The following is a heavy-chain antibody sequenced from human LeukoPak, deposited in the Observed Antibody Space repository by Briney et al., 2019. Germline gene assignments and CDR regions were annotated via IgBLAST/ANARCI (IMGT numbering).Heavy chain of an antibody. CDR3: ARCYASGSYGIDY. D-gene: IGHD3-10*01. Sequence: PGGSLRLSCAASGFTFSSYAMHWVRQAPGKGLEWVAVISYDGSNKYYADSVKGRFTISRDSSKNMLYLQMNSLRDEDTAVYYCARCYASGSYGIDYWGQGTLVTVSS. J-gene: IGHJ4*02. CDR1: GFTFSSYA. V-gene: IGHV3-30*04. CDR2: ISYDGSNK.